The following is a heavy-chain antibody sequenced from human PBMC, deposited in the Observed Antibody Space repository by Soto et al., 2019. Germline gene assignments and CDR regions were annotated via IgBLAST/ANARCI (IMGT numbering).Heavy chain of an antibody. Sequence: SETLSLTCTVSGGSISSYYWSWIRQPPGKGLEWIGYIYYSGSTNYNPSLKSRVTISVDTSKNQFSLKLSSVTAADTAVYYCARTTVTMATTDWFDPWGQGTLVTVSS. D-gene: IGHD5-12*01. V-gene: IGHV4-59*01. J-gene: IGHJ5*02. CDR2: IYYSGST. CDR3: ARTTVTMATTDWFDP. CDR1: GGSISSYY.